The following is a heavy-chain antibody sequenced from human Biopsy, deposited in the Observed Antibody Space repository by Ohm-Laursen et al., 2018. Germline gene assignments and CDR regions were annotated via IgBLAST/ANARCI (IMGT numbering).Heavy chain of an antibody. J-gene: IGHJ3*02. CDR1: GGSISGSS. CDR3: AKHGSGWTGDDAFHI. CDR2: ISYSRDT. V-gene: IGHV4-59*08. D-gene: IGHD6-19*01. Sequence: DTLSLTCTVSGGSISGSSWSWIRQAPGKGLEWIGYISYSRDTNYNPSLKSRITISEDKSKNQFFLKVTFVTAADTAVYYCAKHGSGWTGDDAFHIWGQGTMVTVSS.